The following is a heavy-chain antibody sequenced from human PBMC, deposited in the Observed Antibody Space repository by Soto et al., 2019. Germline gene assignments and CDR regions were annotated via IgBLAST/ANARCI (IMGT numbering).Heavy chain of an antibody. J-gene: IGHJ5*02. CDR2: IMPIFAAP. Sequence: QVQLMQSGAEVKKPGSSVKVSCKASGGTISTNVISWVRQAPGQGLEWMGEIMPIFAAPNNAQKFQGRLTIPADTSTTTVYMELSSMTSEDTAVYFCATGARYCSGGSCYPDAWGQGTLVIVSS. V-gene: IGHV1-69*06. D-gene: IGHD2-15*01. CDR1: GGTISTNV. CDR3: ATGARYCSGGSCYPDA.